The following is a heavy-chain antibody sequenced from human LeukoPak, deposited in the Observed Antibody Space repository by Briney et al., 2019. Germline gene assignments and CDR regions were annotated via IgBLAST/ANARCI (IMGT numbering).Heavy chain of an antibody. D-gene: IGHD1-26*01. Sequence: SETLSLTCTVSGGSISSSGYYWGWIRQPPGKGLEWIASIYYSGSTYYNPSLKSRVTISVDTSKNQPSLKLSSLTAADTAVYSCARHEYSGSYYGLSWFDPWGQGTLVTVSS. J-gene: IGHJ5*02. V-gene: IGHV4-39*01. CDR1: GGSISSSGYY. CDR2: IYYSGST. CDR3: ARHEYSGSYYGLSWFDP.